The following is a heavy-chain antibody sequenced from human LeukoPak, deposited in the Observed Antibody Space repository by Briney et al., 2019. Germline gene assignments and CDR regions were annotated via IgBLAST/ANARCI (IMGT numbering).Heavy chain of an antibody. Sequence: GGSLRLSCTASGFTFGDYAMSWVRQAPGKGLEWVGFIRSKAYGGTTEYAASVKGRFPISRDDSKSIAYLQMNSLKTEDTAVYYCTHPRSGYYYWHYHYGMDVWGQGTTVTVSS. J-gene: IGHJ6*02. V-gene: IGHV3-49*04. CDR3: THPRSGYYYWHYHYGMDV. CDR1: GFTFGDYA. D-gene: IGHD3-22*01. CDR2: IRSKAYGGTT.